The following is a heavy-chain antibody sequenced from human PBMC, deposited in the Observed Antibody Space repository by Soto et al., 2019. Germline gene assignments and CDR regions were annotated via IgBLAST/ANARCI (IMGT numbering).Heavy chain of an antibody. CDR1: GGTFCSYA. D-gene: IGHD1-7*01. J-gene: IGHJ6*02. V-gene: IGHV1-69*01. CDR2: SIPIFGTA. CDR3: ARITGTTVYYYYGMDV. Sequence: QVQLLQSGAEVKKPGSSVKGSCKASGGTFCSYAISWVRQAPGQGLEWMGGSIPIFGTANYAQKFQGRVTITADESTSTAYMELSSLRSEDTAVYYCARITGTTVYYYYGMDVWGQGTTVTVSS.